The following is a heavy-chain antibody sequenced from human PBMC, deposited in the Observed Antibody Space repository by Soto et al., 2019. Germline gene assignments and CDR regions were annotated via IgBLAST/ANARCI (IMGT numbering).Heavy chain of an antibody. CDR3: ARSVSFRYQLLKRGMDV. D-gene: IGHD2-2*01. CDR1: GGTFSIYA. V-gene: IGHV1-69*13. Sequence: SVKVYCKSSGGTFSIYAISLVRQAPGQGLEWMGGIIPIFATANYAQKFQGRVMITVDESTTTAYMDLSSLRSEDTAVYYCARSVSFRYQLLKRGMDVWGQGTTVTVSS. CDR2: IIPIFATA. J-gene: IGHJ6*02.